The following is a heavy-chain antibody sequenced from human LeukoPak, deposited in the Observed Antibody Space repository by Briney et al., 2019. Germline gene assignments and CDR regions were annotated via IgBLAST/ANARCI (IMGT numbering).Heavy chain of an antibody. D-gene: IGHD1-14*01. CDR3: ARTALSDSPEGS. J-gene: IGHJ5*02. CDR2: IRNDGSTK. Sequence: GGSLRLSCAASGFTLSNNGMHWVRQAPCKGLEWAAFIRNDGSTKYYADSVNGRFTISRDNSKNIVYLQMNSLRDEDTAVYYCARTALSDSPEGSWGQGTLVTVSS. V-gene: IGHV3-30*02. CDR1: GFTLSNNG.